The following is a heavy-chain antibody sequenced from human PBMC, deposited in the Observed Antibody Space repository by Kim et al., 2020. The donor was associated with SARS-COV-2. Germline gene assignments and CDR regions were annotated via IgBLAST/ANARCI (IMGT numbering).Heavy chain of an antibody. CDR1: GGSISSGGYY. CDR2: IYYSGST. CDR3: ARDRAMVPGVDP. D-gene: IGHD3-10*01. V-gene: IGHV4-31*03. J-gene: IGHJ5*02. Sequence: SETLSLTCTVSGGSISSGGYYWSWIRQHPGKGLEWIGYIYYSGSTYYNPSLKSRVTISVDTSKNQFSLKLSSVTAADTAVYYCARDRAMVPGVDPWGQGTLVTVSS.